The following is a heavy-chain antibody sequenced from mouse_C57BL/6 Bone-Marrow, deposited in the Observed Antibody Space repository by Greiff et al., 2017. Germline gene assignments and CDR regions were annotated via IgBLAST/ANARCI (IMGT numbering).Heavy chain of an antibody. D-gene: IGHD2-3*01. V-gene: IGHV10-1*01. CDR1: GFSFNTYA. CDR2: IRSKSNNYAT. J-gene: IGHJ3*01. Sequence: EVMLVESGGGLVQPKGSLKLSCAASGFSFNTYAMNWVRQAPGKGLEWVARIRSKSNNYATSYADSVKYSFTISRDDYDSMLYLQMNMLKTEDTAMYYCVRSIDGYFGFAYWGQGTLVTVSA. CDR3: VRSIDGYFGFAY.